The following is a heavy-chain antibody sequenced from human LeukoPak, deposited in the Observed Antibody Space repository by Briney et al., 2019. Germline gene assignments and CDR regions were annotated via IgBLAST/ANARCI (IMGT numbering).Heavy chain of an antibody. D-gene: IGHD1-20*01. CDR3: AKDLNGYRITGMGY. V-gene: IGHV3-23*01. CDR2: ISGSGGST. CDR1: GFTFSSYA. Sequence: GGSLRLSCAASGFTFSSYAMSWVRQAPGKGLEWVSAISGSGGSTYYADSVKGRFTISRDNSKNTLYLQMNSLRAEDTAVYYCAKDLNGYRITGMGYWGQGTLVTVSS. J-gene: IGHJ4*02.